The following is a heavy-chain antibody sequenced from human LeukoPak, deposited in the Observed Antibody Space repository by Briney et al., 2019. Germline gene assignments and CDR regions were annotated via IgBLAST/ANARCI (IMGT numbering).Heavy chain of an antibody. Sequence: PGGSLRLSCAASGFTFSSYWMHWVRQAPGEGLVWVSRINTDGSSASYADSVKGRFTISRDNAKNTLYLQMNSLRAEDTAVYYCASDFFAAGAWGQGTLVTVSS. D-gene: IGHD2/OR15-2a*01. CDR2: INTDGSSA. CDR1: GFTFSSYW. V-gene: IGHV3-74*01. J-gene: IGHJ4*02. CDR3: ASDFFAAGA.